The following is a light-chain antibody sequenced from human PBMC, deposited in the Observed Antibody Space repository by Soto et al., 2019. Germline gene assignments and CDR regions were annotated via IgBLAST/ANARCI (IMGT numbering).Light chain of an antibody. Sequence: DMQMYQSPSTLSACIGDRVTLTCRASQSISTWLAWYQQKPGKAPNLLIYKTSSLESGVPPRFSGSGSGTEFTLTISSLQPDDFATYYCQQYHSYSWTFGQGTNVDIK. CDR2: KTS. CDR3: QQYHSYSWT. CDR1: QSISTW. V-gene: IGKV1-5*03. J-gene: IGKJ1*01.